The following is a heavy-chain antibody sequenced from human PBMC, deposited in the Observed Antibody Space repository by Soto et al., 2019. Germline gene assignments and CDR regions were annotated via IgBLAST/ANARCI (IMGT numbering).Heavy chain of an antibody. D-gene: IGHD3-10*01. Sequence: QVQLVQSGPEVKKPGASVKVSFKASGNTFASHGFSWVRQAPGQGLEWMGWISCFNGQTNYALKFQGRVTLTTDTSTSTAYMELRSLRSDDTAVYFCARVDPRGVAVVRDYWGQGTLVTVSS. V-gene: IGHV1-18*01. CDR2: ISCFNGQT. CDR1: GNTFASHG. CDR3: ARVDPRGVAVVRDY. J-gene: IGHJ4*02.